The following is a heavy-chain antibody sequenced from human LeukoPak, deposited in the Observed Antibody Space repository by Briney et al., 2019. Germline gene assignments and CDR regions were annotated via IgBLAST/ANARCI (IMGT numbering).Heavy chain of an antibody. D-gene: IGHD4-17*01. CDR3: ARRSNTSYGDAYYFDY. Sequence: GGSLRLSCVVSGFDFTRDGMTWVRQAPGKGLEWVSYVSPRSSNIYYADSVKGRFTASRDNAKNSLYLQMNSLRAEDTAVYYCARRSNTSYGDAYYFDYWGQGILVSVSS. J-gene: IGHJ4*02. V-gene: IGHV3-48*01. CDR1: GFDFTRDG. CDR2: VSPRSSNI.